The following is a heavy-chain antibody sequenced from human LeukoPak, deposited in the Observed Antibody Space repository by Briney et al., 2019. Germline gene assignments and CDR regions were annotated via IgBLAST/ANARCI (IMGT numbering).Heavy chain of an antibody. V-gene: IGHV3-66*01. J-gene: IGHJ4*02. D-gene: IGHD3-22*01. Sequence: GGSLRLSCAAAEFSVGSNYMTCVRQAPGKGLEWVSLIYSGGSTYYADSVKGRFTISRDNSKNTLYLQMNSLRAEDTAVYYCAKDSPGYDSSGYLSYWGQGTLVTVSS. CDR3: AKDSPGYDSSGYLSY. CDR2: IYSGGST. CDR1: EFSVGSNY.